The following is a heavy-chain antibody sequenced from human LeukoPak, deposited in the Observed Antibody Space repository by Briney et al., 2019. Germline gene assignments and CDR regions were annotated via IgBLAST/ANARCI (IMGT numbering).Heavy chain of an antibody. D-gene: IGHD6-19*01. J-gene: IGHJ4*02. CDR2: INHSGST. CDR3: ARYPVGAVAGTFFDY. CDR1: GGSFSGYY. V-gene: IGHV4-34*01. Sequence: SETLSLTCAVYGGSFSGYYWSWIRQPPGKGLEWIGEINHSGSTNYNPSLKSRVTISVDTSKNQFSLKLSSVTAADTAVYYCARYPVGAVAGTFFDYWGQGTLVTVSS.